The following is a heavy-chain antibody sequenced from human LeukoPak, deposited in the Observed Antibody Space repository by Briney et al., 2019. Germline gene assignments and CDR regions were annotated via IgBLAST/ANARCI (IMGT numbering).Heavy chain of an antibody. Sequence: PSETLSLTCTVSGGSISSGDYYWSWLRQPPGKGLDWIGYIYYSGSTYYHPSLKSRVTISVDTSKNQFSLKLSSVTAADTAVYYCARPRITMVRGVISGWFDPWGQGTLVTVSS. CDR2: IYYSGST. J-gene: IGHJ5*02. CDR3: ARPRITMVRGVISGWFDP. V-gene: IGHV4-30-4*01. CDR1: GGSISSGDYY. D-gene: IGHD3-10*01.